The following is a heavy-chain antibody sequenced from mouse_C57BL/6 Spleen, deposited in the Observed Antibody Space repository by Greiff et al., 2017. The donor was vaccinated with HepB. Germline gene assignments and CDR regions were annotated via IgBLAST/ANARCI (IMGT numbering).Heavy chain of an antibody. D-gene: IGHD2-14*01. Sequence: EVKVVESGPGMVKPSQSLSLTCTVTGYSITSGYDWHWIRHFPGNKLEWMGYISYSGSTNYNPSLKSRISITHDTSKNHFFLKLNSVTTEDTATYYCARGGTTPFAYWGQGTLVTVSA. V-gene: IGHV3-1*01. CDR1: GYSITSGYD. CDR3: ARGGTTPFAY. J-gene: IGHJ3*01. CDR2: ISYSGST.